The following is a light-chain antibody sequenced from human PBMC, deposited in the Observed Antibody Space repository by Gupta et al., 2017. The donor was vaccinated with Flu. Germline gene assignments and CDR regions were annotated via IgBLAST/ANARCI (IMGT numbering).Light chain of an antibody. J-gene: IGKJ1*01. V-gene: IGKV3-20*01. CDR3: QQYSSSPRT. CDR2: AIS. Sequence: GTLSLSPGERATLSCRASQSVSSTYLDWYQQKPGQAPRLLIYAISTRAPGIPDRFRGSGSGTDFTLTITRLEPEDFAVYYCQQYSSSPRTFGQGTKVEIK. CDR1: QSVSSTY.